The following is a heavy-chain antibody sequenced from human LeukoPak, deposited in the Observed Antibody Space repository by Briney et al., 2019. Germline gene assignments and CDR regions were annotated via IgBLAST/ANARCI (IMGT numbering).Heavy chain of an antibody. J-gene: IGHJ4*02. CDR2: ISAYNGNT. D-gene: IGHD3-22*01. CDR3: ARTMIVVVKNYFDY. CDR1: GYTFTSYG. Sequence: ASVKVSCTASGYTFTSYGISWVRQAPGQGLEWMGWISAYNGNTNYAQKLQGRVTMTTDTSTSTAYMELRSLRSDDTAVYYCARTMIVVVKNYFDYWGQGTLVTVSS. V-gene: IGHV1-18*01.